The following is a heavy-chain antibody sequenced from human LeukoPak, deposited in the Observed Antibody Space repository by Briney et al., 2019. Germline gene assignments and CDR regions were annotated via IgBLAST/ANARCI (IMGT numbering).Heavy chain of an antibody. V-gene: IGHV4-4*07. J-gene: IGHJ4*02. CDR1: GGSISGNY. Sequence: ASETLSLTCTVSGGSISGNYWSWIRQPAGKGLEWIGCISNSGSTNYNPSLKSRVTMSVDTAKNQFSLKLSSVTAADTAVYYCARASSGSFYYFDYWGQGTLVTVSS. D-gene: IGHD3-22*01. CDR3: ARASSGSFYYFDY. CDR2: ISNSGST.